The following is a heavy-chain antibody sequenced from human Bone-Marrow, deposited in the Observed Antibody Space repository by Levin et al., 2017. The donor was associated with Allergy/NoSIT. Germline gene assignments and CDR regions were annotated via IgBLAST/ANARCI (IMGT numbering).Heavy chain of an antibody. CDR2: SWYDGSNR. D-gene: IGHD6-25*01. V-gene: IGHV3-33*01. CDR1: GFTFSNYG. Sequence: GGSLRLSCAASGFTFSNYGMHWVRQAPGKGLEWMAISWYDGSNRHSADSVRGRFIISRDNSRNTLYLQMNSLRVEDTAIYYCAREGAGSTYGRGAFDIWGQGTMVTVSS. CDR3: AREGAGSTYGRGAFDI. J-gene: IGHJ3*02.